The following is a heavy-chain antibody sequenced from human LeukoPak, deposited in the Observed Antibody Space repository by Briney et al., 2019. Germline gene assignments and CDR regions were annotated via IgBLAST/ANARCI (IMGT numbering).Heavy chain of an antibody. CDR1: GFTFSSYA. V-gene: IGHV3-23*01. Sequence: GGPLRLSCAASGFTFSSYAMSWVRQAPGKGLEWVSAISGSGGSTYYADSVKGRFTISRDNSKNTLYLQMNSLRAEDTAVYYCASPLGYCSSTSCRRLDYWGQGTLVTVSS. J-gene: IGHJ4*02. D-gene: IGHD2-2*01. CDR3: ASPLGYCSSTSCRRLDY. CDR2: ISGSGGST.